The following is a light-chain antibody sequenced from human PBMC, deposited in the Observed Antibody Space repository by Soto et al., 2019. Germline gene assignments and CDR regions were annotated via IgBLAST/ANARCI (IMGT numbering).Light chain of an antibody. CDR3: QQFNSDLFT. V-gene: IGKV1-13*02. CDR2: DAP. CDR1: RAISSA. J-gene: IGKJ3*01. Sequence: AIQLTQSPSSLSVSVGDRVTITCRASRAISSALAWYQQQPGKPPKLLIYDAPTLESGVPSRFSGGGSGTDFTLTISSLQPEDFATYYCQQFNSDLFTFGPGTKVDIK.